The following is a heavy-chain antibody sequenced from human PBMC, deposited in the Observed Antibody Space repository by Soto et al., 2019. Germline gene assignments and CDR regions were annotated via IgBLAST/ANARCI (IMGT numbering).Heavy chain of an antibody. J-gene: IGHJ6*02. Sequence: QVQLVESGGGVVQPGRSLRLSCAASGFTFSSYGMHWVRQAPGKGLEWVAVISYDGSNKYYADSVKGRFTISRDNSKNTLYLQMNSLRAEDTAVYYCAKDEGMAVAGTHYDGMDVWGQGTTVTVSS. CDR1: GFTFSSYG. D-gene: IGHD6-19*01. CDR3: AKDEGMAVAGTHYDGMDV. V-gene: IGHV3-30*18. CDR2: ISYDGSNK.